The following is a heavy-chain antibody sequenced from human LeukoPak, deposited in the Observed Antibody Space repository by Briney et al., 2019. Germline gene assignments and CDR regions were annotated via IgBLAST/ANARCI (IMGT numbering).Heavy chain of an antibody. D-gene: IGHD5-12*01. CDR2: FNPKSGGT. Sequence: ASVKVSCKASGYTFTDYYIHWVRHAPGQGFEWMGWFNPKSGGTNYAQKFQERVTMTRDTSISTAFMEVSRLSSDDTAVYYCAKIRSAYDLHFDYWGQGTLVTVSS. CDR3: AKIRSAYDLHFDY. CDR1: GYTFTDYY. V-gene: IGHV1-2*02. J-gene: IGHJ4*02.